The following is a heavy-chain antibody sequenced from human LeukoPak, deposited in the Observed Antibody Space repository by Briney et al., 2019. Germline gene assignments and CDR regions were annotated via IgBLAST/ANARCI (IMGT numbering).Heavy chain of an antibody. J-gene: IGHJ4*02. Sequence: ASVKVSCKASGYTFTGYYMHWVRQAPGQGLEWLGWISAYNGATKYAQRLQGRLTMTIDTSTNTAYMDVRSLTSDDTALYFCARDRSSGSDYGDYWGQGTLVTVSS. V-gene: IGHV1-18*04. CDR3: ARDRSSGSDYGDY. D-gene: IGHD1-26*01. CDR2: ISAYNGAT. CDR1: GYTFTGYY.